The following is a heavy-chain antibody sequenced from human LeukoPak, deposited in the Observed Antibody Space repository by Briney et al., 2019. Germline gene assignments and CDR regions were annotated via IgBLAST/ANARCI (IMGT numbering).Heavy chain of an antibody. D-gene: IGHD4-17*01. CDR2: INSDGSST. CDR3: ARAPYGDYVFDY. V-gene: IGHV3-74*01. J-gene: IGHJ4*02. CDR1: GFTFSSYW. Sequence: GGSLRLSCAASGFTFSSYWMHWVRQAPGKGLGWVSRINSDGSSTSYADSVKGRFTISRDNAKNTLYLQMNSLRAEDTAVYYCARAPYGDYVFDYWGQGTLVTVSS.